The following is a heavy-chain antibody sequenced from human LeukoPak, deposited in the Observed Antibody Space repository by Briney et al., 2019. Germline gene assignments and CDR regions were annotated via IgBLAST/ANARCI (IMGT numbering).Heavy chain of an antibody. CDR1: GFPFSSHT. CDR2: ISNSGGST. CDR3: AKGRGLVSPDDH. Sequence: GGSLRLSCAPSGFPFSSHTMTGVRQAPGKALEWFSAISNSGGSTYYADSVKGRLTISRDNSKNTLYLQMNSLKAEDTAVYYCAKGRGLVSPDDHWGQGTLVPVSS. D-gene: IGHD3/OR15-3a*01. V-gene: IGHV3-23*01. J-gene: IGHJ4*02.